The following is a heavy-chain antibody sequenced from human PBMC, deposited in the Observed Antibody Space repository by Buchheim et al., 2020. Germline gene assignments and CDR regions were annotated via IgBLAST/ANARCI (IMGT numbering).Heavy chain of an antibody. CDR3: AEDGCTSWYYYSCYHGMDV. CDR2: INQDGSTK. Sequence: EVQLVESGGGLVQPGGSLRLSCAASGFTFSSYWMSWVRQAPGKGLEWVANINQDGSTKYYVDSVKGRFTISRDNAKNSLYLQMNSLRAEETAVYYCAEDGCTSWYYYSCYHGMDVWGQGTT. V-gene: IGHV3-7*01. J-gene: IGHJ6*02. CDR1: GFTFSSYW. D-gene: IGHD2-2*01.